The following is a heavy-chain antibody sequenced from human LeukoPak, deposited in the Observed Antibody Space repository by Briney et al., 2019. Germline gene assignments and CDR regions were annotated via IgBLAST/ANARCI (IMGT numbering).Heavy chain of an antibody. D-gene: IGHD3-10*01. V-gene: IGHV3-23*01. CDR1: GFTFSSYA. CDR3: AKKYATMVRGTIGSGY. J-gene: IGHJ4*02. CDR2: ISGSGGST. Sequence: QAGGSLRLSCAASGFTFSSYAMSWVRQAPGKGLEWVSAISGSGGSTYYADSVKGRFTISRDNSKNTLYLQMNSLRAEDTAVYYCAKKYATMVRGTIGSGYWGQGTLVTVSS.